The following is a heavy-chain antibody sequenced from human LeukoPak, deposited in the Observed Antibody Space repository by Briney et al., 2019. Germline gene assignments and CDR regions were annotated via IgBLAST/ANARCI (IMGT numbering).Heavy chain of an antibody. CDR3: VSFYETY. CDR2: IYSGGST. CDR1: GFTVSSNY. D-gene: IGHD2-2*01. J-gene: IGHJ4*02. Sequence: PGGSLRLSCAASGFTVSSNYMTWVRQAPGKGLEWVSVIYSGGSTYYADSVKGRFTISRDNSKNTLYLQMNNLRAEDTAVYYCVSFYETYWGRGTLVTVSS. V-gene: IGHV3-53*01.